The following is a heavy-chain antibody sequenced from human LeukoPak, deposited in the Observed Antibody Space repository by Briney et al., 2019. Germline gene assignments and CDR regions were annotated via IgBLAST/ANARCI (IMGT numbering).Heavy chain of an antibody. CDR3: ARDRTVTTFIPYYYGMDV. D-gene: IGHD4-11*01. CDR1: GFTVGSNY. J-gene: IGHJ6*02. Sequence: GGSLRLSCAASGFTVGSNYMSWVRQAPGKGLEWVSVIYSGGSTYYADSVKGRFTISRDNSKNTLYLQMNSLRAEDTAVYYCARDRTVTTFIPYYYGMDVWGQGTTVTVSS. CDR2: IYSGGST. V-gene: IGHV3-66*01.